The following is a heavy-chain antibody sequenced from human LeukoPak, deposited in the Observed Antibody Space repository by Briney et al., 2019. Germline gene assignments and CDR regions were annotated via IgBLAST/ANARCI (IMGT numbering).Heavy chain of an antibody. CDR1: GESFSGYY. D-gene: IGHD3-3*01. V-gene: IGHV4-34*01. Sequence: PSETLSLTCAVYGESFSGYYWSWIRQPPVKGLEWIGEINHSGSTNYNPSLKSRVTISVDTSKNQFSLKLSSVTAADTAVYYCARGTEVFWSGSYYYYYYYMDVWGKGTTVTVSS. J-gene: IGHJ6*03. CDR3: ARGTEVFWSGSYYYYYYYMDV. CDR2: INHSGST.